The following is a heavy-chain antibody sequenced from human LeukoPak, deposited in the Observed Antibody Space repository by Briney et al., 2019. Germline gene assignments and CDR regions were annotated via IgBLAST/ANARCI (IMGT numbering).Heavy chain of an antibody. Sequence: GGSLRLSCAASGFTFSTYGMHWVRQAPGKGLEWVTFIQYDGTNKYYADSVKGRFTISRDNSKNTLYLQMNSLRAEDTAVYYCARGPDYDILADYFDYWGQGTLVTVSS. J-gene: IGHJ4*02. CDR3: ARGPDYDILADYFDY. CDR1: GFTFSTYG. D-gene: IGHD3-9*01. V-gene: IGHV3-30*02. CDR2: IQYDGTNK.